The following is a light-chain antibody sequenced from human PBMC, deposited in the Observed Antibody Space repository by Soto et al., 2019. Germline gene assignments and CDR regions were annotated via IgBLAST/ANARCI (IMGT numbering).Light chain of an antibody. CDR1: SNDVGAYKY. J-gene: IGLJ3*02. CDR2: EVS. CDR3: SSYTSTSTL. Sequence: QSALTQPASVSGSPGQSITISCTGTSNDVGAYKYVSWYQQLPGKAPKLMIYEVSNRPSGVSHRFSGSKSGNTASLTISGLQAEDEADYYCSSYTSTSTLFGGGTKLTVL. V-gene: IGLV2-14*01.